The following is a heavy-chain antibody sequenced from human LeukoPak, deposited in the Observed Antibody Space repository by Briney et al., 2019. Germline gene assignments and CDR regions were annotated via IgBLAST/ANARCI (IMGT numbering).Heavy chain of an antibody. D-gene: IGHD1-1*01. CDR2: IYFSGRT. J-gene: IGHJ5*02. Sequence: SETLSLTCTVSGGSISSSSYYWGWIRQPPGKGLEWIGNIYFSGRTYHNLSLKSRVTLHVDTSKNQLSLKMASVTASDTAVYYCARTPTGTFSFTWFDPWGQGKLVTVSS. CDR3: ARTPTGTFSFTWFDP. V-gene: IGHV4-39*01. CDR1: GGSISSSSYY.